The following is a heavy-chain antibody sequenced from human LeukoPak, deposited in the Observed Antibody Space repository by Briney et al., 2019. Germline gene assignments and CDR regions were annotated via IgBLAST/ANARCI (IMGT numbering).Heavy chain of an antibody. CDR2: IKSKANGGTT. J-gene: IGHJ4*02. CDR1: GFVFSDAW. CDR3: STMSAIFGVVIPDY. Sequence: GGSLRLSCAVSGFVFSDAWMSWVRQAPGKGLEWVGRIKSKANGGTTDYAAPAKGRFSISRDDSKNTLFLQMYSLRTEDTGVYYCSTMSAIFGVVIPDYWGQGTLVSVSP. V-gene: IGHV3-15*01. D-gene: IGHD3-3*01.